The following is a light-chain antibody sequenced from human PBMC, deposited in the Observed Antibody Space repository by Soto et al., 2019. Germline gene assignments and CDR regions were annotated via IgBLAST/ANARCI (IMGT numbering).Light chain of an antibody. V-gene: IGLV2-18*02. Sequence: QSALTQPPSVSGSPGQSVAISCTGTSSDVGSYNRVSWYQQPPGTAPKVMIYEVSNRPSGVPDRFSGSKSGNTASLTISGLQAEDEADYYWSSYTSSSTYVFGTGTKVTVL. CDR1: SSDVGSYNR. J-gene: IGLJ1*01. CDR2: EVS. CDR3: SSYTSSSTYV.